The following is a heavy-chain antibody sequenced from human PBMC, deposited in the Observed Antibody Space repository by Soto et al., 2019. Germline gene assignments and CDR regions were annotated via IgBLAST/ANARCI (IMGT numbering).Heavy chain of an antibody. CDR3: ARQGSNGAYYYYGMDV. Sequence: PGESLKISCEGSGYRFSSYWIAWVRQMPGKGLEWMGIIYPGDSDTIYSPSFQGQVTFSADKSTNTAYLQWSGLKASDTAMYYCARQGSNGAYYYYGMDVWGQGTAVTVSS. D-gene: IGHD2-8*01. J-gene: IGHJ6*02. CDR2: IYPGDSDT. CDR1: GYRFSSYW. V-gene: IGHV5-51*01.